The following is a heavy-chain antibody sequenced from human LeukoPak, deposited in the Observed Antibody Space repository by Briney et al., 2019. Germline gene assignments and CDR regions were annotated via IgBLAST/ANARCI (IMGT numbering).Heavy chain of an antibody. D-gene: IGHD3-10*01. J-gene: IGHJ4*02. CDR3: ARSVLLWFGDPTPTLDY. Sequence: GASVKVSCKASGYTFTSYAMHWVSQAPGQRLEWMGWINAGNGNTKYSQKFQGRVTITRDTSASTAYMELSSLRSEDTAVYYCARSVLLWFGDPTPTLDYWGQGTLVTVSS. CDR2: INAGNGNT. V-gene: IGHV1-3*01. CDR1: GYTFTSYA.